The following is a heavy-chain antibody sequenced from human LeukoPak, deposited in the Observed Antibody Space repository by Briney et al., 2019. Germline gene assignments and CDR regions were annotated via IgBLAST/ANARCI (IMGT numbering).Heavy chain of an antibody. CDR1: GYTSTNYG. CDR2: ISANDGYA. CDR3: ARAPPGFTLGPGDY. Sequence: ASVKVSCKPSGYTSTNYGITWVRQAPGQGLEWVGWISANDGYAKYAQKVQGRVTMTTDTPTSTAYMELRSLTSDDTAVYSCARAPPGFTLGPGDYWGQGTLVTVSA. D-gene: IGHD1-14*01. J-gene: IGHJ4*02. V-gene: IGHV1-18*01.